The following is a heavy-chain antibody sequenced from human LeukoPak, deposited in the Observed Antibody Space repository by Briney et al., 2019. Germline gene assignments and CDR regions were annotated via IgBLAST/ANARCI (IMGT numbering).Heavy chain of an antibody. D-gene: IGHD3-10*01. CDR3: ARDRGTLSEFDP. CDR2: ISSSSSYI. Sequence: PGGSLRLSCAASGFTFSSYSMNWVRQAPGKGLEWVSSISSSSSYIYYADSVKGRFTISRDNAKNSLYLQMNSLRAEDTAVYYCARDRGTLSEFDPWGQGTLVTVSS. J-gene: IGHJ5*02. V-gene: IGHV3-21*01. CDR1: GFTFSSYS.